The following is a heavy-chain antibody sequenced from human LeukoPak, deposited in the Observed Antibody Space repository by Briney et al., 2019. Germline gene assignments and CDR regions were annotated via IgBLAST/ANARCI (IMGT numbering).Heavy chain of an antibody. J-gene: IGHJ4*02. CDR3: AKDLIAGSSGYYFDY. CDR2: ISYDGSNK. CDR1: GFTFSSYA. D-gene: IGHD3-22*01. V-gene: IGHV3-30-3*01. Sequence: GGSLRLSCAASGFTFSSYAMHWVRQAPGKGLEWVAVISYDGSNKYYADSVKGRFTISRDNSKNTLYLQMNSLRAEDTAVYYCAKDLIAGSSGYYFDYWGQGTLVTVSS.